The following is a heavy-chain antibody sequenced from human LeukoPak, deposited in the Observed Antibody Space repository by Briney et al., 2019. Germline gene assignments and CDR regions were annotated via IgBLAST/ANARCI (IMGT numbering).Heavy chain of an antibody. CDR3: ARRAPSHDFDD. V-gene: IGHV3-23*01. Sequence: PGGSLRLSCAASGFTFSSYGMSWVRQAPGKGLEWVSAISGSGGSTYYADSVKGRFTISRDNAKNSLYLQMNSLRVEDTALYYCARRAPSHDFDDWGQGTLVTVSS. CDR2: ISGSGGST. CDR1: GFTFSSYG. J-gene: IGHJ4*02.